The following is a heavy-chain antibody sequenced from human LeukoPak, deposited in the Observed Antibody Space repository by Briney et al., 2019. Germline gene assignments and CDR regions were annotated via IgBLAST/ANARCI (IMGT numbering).Heavy chain of an antibody. CDR2: ISGSGGST. J-gene: IGHJ4*02. Sequence: PGGSLRLSCAASGFTFSSYAMHWVRQAPGKWLEWVSAISGSGGSTYYADSVKGRFTISRDNSKNTLYLQMNSLRAEDTAVYYCAKARPHMGSSWPFDYWGQGTLVTVSS. CDR1: GFTFSSYA. CDR3: AKARPHMGSSWPFDY. V-gene: IGHV3-23*01. D-gene: IGHD6-13*01.